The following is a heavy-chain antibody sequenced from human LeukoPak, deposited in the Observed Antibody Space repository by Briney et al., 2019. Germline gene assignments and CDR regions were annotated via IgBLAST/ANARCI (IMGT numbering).Heavy chain of an antibody. D-gene: IGHD1-26*01. Sequence: TSETLSPTCTVSGGSISSGDYYWSWIRQPPGKGLEWIGYIYYSGSTYYNPSLKSRVTISVDTSKNQFSLKLSSVTAADTAVYYCARDIVGATYWYFDLWGRGTLVTVSS. CDR3: ARDIVGATYWYFDL. CDR1: GGSISSGDYY. J-gene: IGHJ2*01. V-gene: IGHV4-30-4*01. CDR2: IYYSGST.